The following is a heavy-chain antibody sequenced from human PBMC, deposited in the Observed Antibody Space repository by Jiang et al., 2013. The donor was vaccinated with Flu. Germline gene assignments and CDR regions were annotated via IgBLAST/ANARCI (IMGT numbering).Heavy chain of an antibody. CDR3: TSTAAMVNIDYYYYGMDV. CDR1: GDYA. D-gene: IGHD5-18*01. Sequence: GDYAMSWFRQAPGKGLEWVGFIRSKAYGGTTEYAASVKGRFTISRDDSKSIAYLQMNSLKTEDTAVYYCTSTAAMVNIDYYYYGMDVWGQGTTVTVSS. J-gene: IGHJ6*02. V-gene: IGHV3-49*03. CDR2: IRSKAYGGTT.